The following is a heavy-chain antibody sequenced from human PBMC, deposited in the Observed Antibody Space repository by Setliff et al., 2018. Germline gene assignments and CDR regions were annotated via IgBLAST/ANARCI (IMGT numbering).Heavy chain of an antibody. CDR1: GYTFTSYA. J-gene: IGHJ4*02. CDR3: ARDGIAARPGADY. D-gene: IGHD6-6*01. V-gene: IGHV1-3*01. CDR2: INAGNGNT. Sequence: ASVKVSCKASGYTFTSYAMHWVRQAPGQRLEWMGWINAGNGNTKYSQKFQGRVTITRDTSASTAYMELSSLRSEDTAVYYCARDGIAARPGADYWGQRTLVTVSS.